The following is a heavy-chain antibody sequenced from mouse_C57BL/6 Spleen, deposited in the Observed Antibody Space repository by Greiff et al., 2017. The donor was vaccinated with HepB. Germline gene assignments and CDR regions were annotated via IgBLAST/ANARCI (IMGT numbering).Heavy chain of an antibody. CDR3: ARPYSNFYAMDY. Sequence: VQLQQPGAELVKPGASVKLSCKASGYTFTSYWMHWVKPRPGRGLEWIGRIDPNSGGTKYNEKFKSKATLTVDKPSSTAYRQLSILTSEDSSVYYCARPYSNFYAMDYWGQGTSVTVSS. D-gene: IGHD2-5*01. CDR2: IDPNSGGT. J-gene: IGHJ4*01. V-gene: IGHV1-72*01. CDR1: GYTFTSYW.